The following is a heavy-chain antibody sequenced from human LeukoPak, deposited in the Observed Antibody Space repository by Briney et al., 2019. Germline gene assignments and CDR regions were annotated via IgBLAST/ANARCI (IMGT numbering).Heavy chain of an antibody. CDR2: ISGSGGST. CDR1: GFTFSSYA. Sequence: GSLRLSCAASGFTFSSYAMSWVRPAPGKGLEWVSAISGSGGSTYYADSVKGRFTISRDNSKNTLYLQMNSLRAEDTAVYYCARGGQLERRSYYQYYGMDVWGQGTTVTVSS. D-gene: IGHD1-1*01. V-gene: IGHV3-23*01. CDR3: ARGGQLERRSYYQYYGMDV. J-gene: IGHJ6*02.